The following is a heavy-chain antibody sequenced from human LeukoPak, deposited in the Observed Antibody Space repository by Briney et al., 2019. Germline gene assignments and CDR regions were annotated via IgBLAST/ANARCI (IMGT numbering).Heavy chain of an antibody. D-gene: IGHD1-26*01. J-gene: IGHJ4*02. CDR1: GYTFTGYY. CDR2: INPNSGGT. Sequence: GASVKVSCKASGYTFTGYYMHWVRQAPGQGLEWMGWINPNSGGTNYAQKFQGRVTMTRDTSISTAYMELSRLRSDDTAVYYCARGFRRGATKYYFDYWGQGTLVTVSS. V-gene: IGHV1-2*02. CDR3: ARGFRRGATKYYFDY.